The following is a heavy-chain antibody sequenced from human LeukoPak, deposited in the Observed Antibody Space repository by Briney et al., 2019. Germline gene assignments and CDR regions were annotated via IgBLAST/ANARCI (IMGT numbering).Heavy chain of an antibody. J-gene: IGHJ4*02. CDR2: IIPIFGTA. V-gene: IGHV1-69*01. CDR1: GGTFSSYA. CDR3: ARDLAVYSSSSEVLVMGY. D-gene: IGHD6-6*01. Sequence: SVKVSCKASGGTFSSYAISWVRQAPGQGLEWMGGIIPIFGTANYAQKFQGRVTITADESTSTAYMGLSSLRSEDTAVYYCARDLAVYSSSSEVLVMGYWGQGTLVTVSS.